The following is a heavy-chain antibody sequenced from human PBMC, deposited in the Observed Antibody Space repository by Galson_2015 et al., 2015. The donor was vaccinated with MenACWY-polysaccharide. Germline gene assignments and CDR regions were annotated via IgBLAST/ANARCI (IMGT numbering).Heavy chain of an antibody. CDR1: GFSFSDYY. CDR2: ISTSGSTI. CDR3: ARDGWRCVCLADY. D-gene: IGHD3-16*01. J-gene: IGHJ4*02. V-gene: IGHV3-11*01. Sequence: SLRLSCAASGFSFSDYYMSWIRQAPGKGLVWVLYISTSGSTISYADSVKGRFAISSDNAKNSLYLQMNSLRAEDTADYYCARDGWRCVCLADYWGRGTLVTVSS.